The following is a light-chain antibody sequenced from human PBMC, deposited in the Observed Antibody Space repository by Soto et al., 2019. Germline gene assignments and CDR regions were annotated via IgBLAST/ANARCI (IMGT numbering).Light chain of an antibody. V-gene: IGKV3-15*01. CDR1: QSVNSN. J-gene: IGKJ1*01. CDR2: GAS. CDR3: HQYNDWPPWT. Sequence: EIVLTQSPATLSVSPVERATLSCRASQSVNSNYLAWYQQRPGQAPRLLIYGASTRATGIPARFSGSGSGTEFTLTISSLQSEDFAVYYCHQYNDWPPWTFGQGTKVDI.